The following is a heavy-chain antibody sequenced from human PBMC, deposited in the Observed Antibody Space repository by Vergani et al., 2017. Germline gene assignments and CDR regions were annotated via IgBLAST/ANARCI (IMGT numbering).Heavy chain of an antibody. V-gene: IGHV3-30*02. D-gene: IGHD3-16*01. CDR2: IQFDGSNQ. CDR3: AKHFRGWGIDY. J-gene: IGHJ4*02. Sequence: QVQLVESGGGVVQRGGSLRLSCATSGFTLSNYDMQWIRQGPGKGLECVAFIQFDGSNQYYADSVKGRFTRSRDFSKNTLYLQMNSLRTDDTATYYCAKHFRGWGIDYWGQGTQVIVSS. CDR1: GFTLSNYD.